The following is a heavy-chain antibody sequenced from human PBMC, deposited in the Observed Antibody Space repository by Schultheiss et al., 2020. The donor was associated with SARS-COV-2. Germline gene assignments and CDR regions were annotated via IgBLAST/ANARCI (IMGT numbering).Heavy chain of an antibody. Sequence: SVKVSCKASGGTFSSYAISWVRQAPGQGLEWMGGIIPIFGTANYAQKFQGRVTITADESTSTAYMELSSLRSEDTAVYYCARLQAVVATIAFDIWGQGTMVTVSS. CDR2: IIPIFGTA. D-gene: IGHD5-12*01. J-gene: IGHJ3*02. CDR1: GGTFSSYA. CDR3: ARLQAVVATIAFDI. V-gene: IGHV1-69*13.